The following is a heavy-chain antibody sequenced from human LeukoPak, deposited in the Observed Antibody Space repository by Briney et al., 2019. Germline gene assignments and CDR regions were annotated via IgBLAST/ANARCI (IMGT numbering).Heavy chain of an antibody. V-gene: IGHV1-2*06. CDR3: ARDLMVYAEVYYYYYGMDV. Sequence: ASVKVSCKASGYTFTGYYMHWVRQAPGQGLEWMGRINPNSGGTNYAQKFQGRVTMTRDTSTSTVYMELSSLRSEDTAVYYCARDLMVYAEVYYYYYGMDVWGQGTTVTVSS. D-gene: IGHD2-8*01. CDR1: GYTFTGYY. CDR2: INPNSGGT. J-gene: IGHJ6*02.